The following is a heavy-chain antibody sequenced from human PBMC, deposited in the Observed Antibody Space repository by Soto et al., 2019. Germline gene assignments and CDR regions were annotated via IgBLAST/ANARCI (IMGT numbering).Heavy chain of an antibody. CDR1: GFTFSSYA. D-gene: IGHD3-9*01. V-gene: IGHV3-30-3*01. CDR3: ASAYYDILTGYYNNWFDP. J-gene: IGHJ5*02. CDR2: ISYDGSNK. Sequence: QVQLVESGGGVVQPGRSLRLSCAASGFTFSSYAMHWVRQAPGKGLEWVAVISYDGSNKYYADSVKGRFTISRDNSKNTMYLQMNSLRAEDTAVYYCASAYYDILTGYYNNWFDPWGQGTLVTVSS.